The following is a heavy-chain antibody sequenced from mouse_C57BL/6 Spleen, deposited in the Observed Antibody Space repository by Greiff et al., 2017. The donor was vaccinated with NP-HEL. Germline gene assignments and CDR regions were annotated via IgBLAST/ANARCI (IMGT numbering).Heavy chain of an antibody. CDR2: ISSGSSTI. CDR1: GFTFTDYG. CDR3: ASRTAVGLDY. D-gene: IGHD1-2*01. V-gene: IGHV5-17*01. J-gene: IGHJ4*01. Sequence: DVKLVEPGGGLVMPGGSLKLSCEASGFTFTDYGMHWVRQAPEKGLEWVAYISSGSSTINYADTVKGRFTITRDKANNTVFLQMSSLRSEDTAMYYCASRTAVGLDYWGQGTSVTVSS.